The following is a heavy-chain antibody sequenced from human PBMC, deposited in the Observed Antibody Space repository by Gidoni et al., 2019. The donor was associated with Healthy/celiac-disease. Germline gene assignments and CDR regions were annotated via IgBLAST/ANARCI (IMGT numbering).Heavy chain of an antibody. J-gene: IGHJ4*02. CDR3: ARDFAVYYDSSGYYGAYFDY. V-gene: IGHV3-33*01. CDR2: IWYAGRNK. CDR1: GCACRSYG. D-gene: IGHD3-22*01. Sequence: QVQLVESGVGVVQHGRALRLSCAASGCACRSYGMHWVRQAPGKGLEWVAVIWYAGRNKYYADSVKGRFTISRDNSKTTLYLQMNSLRAEDTAVYYCARDFAVYYDSSGYYGAYFDYWGQGTLVTVSS.